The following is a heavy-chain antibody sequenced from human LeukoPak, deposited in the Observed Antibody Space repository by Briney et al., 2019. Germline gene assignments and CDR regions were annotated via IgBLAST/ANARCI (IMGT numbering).Heavy chain of an antibody. J-gene: IGHJ4*02. CDR3: ARTGRITIFGVVKYFDY. CDR2: INHSGST. Sequence: SETLSLTCAVYGVSFSGYYWSWIRQPPGKGLEWIGEINHSGSTNYNPPLKSRVTISVDTSKNQFSLKLSSVTAADTAVYYCARTGRITIFGVVKYFDYWGQGTLVTVSS. V-gene: IGHV4-34*01. CDR1: GVSFSGYY. D-gene: IGHD3-3*01.